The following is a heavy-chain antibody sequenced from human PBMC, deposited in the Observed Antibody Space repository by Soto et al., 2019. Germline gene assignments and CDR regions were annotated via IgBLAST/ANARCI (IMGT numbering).Heavy chain of an antibody. V-gene: IGHV3-64*01. CDR3: ATGSNGYHFAY. CDR2: ISSNGHST. D-gene: IGHD5-12*01. J-gene: IGHJ4*02. Sequence: EVQLVESGGGLVQPGGSLRLSCAASGFTFSNYAMHWVRQAPGKGLEYVSTISSNGHSTDYANSVKGRFTISSDNSMNTLYLQMSSLRAEDMAVYYCATGSNGYHFAYWGPGTLVTVSS. CDR1: GFTFSNYA.